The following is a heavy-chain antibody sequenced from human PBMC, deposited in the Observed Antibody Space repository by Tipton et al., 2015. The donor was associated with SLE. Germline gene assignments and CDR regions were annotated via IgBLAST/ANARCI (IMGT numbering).Heavy chain of an antibody. V-gene: IGHV4-30-4*08. CDR1: GGSISSGDYY. J-gene: IGHJ4*02. D-gene: IGHD3-3*01. CDR3: AGGPLDYDFWSGYGHFDY. Sequence: TLSLTCTVSGGSISSGDYYWSWIRQPPGKGLEWIGYIYYSGSTYYNRSLKSRVTISVDTSKNQFSLKLSSVTAADTAVYYCAGGPLDYDFWSGYGHFDYWGQGTLVTVSS. CDR2: IYYSGST.